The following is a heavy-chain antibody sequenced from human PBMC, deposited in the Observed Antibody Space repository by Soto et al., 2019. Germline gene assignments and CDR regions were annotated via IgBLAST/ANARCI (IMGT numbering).Heavy chain of an antibody. V-gene: IGHV4-34*01. CDR2: VNPGGIT. CDR1: GGSLSGYF. D-gene: IGHD1-1*01. Sequence: PSETLSLTCAVYGGSLSGYFWTWLRQPPGKGLEWVGEVNPGGITNYSPSVKSRLTISLDTSKKQASLEMTTDTAADTAVYYCGRGVITMANQSIDSWGPGTLVTVSS. J-gene: IGHJ4*02. CDR3: GRGVITMANQSIDS.